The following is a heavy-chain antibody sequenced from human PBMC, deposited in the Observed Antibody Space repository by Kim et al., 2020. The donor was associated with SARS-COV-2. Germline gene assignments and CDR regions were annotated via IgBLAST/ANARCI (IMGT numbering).Heavy chain of an antibody. Sequence: GGSLRLSCAASGFIFSTYAMSWVRQAPGKGLEWVSAINSGGTVTYYADSVKGRFTISRDNSENTLYLQMNSLRAEDTAVFYCARRRGTSYGDFDNWGQGTLVTVSS. V-gene: IGHV3-23*05. J-gene: IGHJ4*02. CDR3: ARRRGTSYGDFDN. D-gene: IGHD5-18*01. CDR2: INSGGTVT. CDR1: GFIFSTYA.